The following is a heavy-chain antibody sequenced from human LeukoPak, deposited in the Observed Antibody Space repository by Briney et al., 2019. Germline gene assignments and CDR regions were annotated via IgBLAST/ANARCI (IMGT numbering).Heavy chain of an antibody. Sequence: TGRSLRLSCAASGFTFSSYGMHWVRQAPGKGLEWVAVIWYDGSNKYYADSVKGRFTISRDNSKNTLYPQMNSLRAEDTAVYYCARGGYSYGLEDYWGQGTLVTVSS. CDR1: GFTFSSYG. CDR2: IWYDGSNK. D-gene: IGHD5-18*01. CDR3: ARGGYSYGLEDY. V-gene: IGHV3-33*01. J-gene: IGHJ4*02.